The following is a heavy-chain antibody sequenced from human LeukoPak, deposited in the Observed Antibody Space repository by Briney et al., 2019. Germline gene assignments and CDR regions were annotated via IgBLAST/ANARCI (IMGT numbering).Heavy chain of an antibody. CDR3: VIVYSSGWNFDY. CDR1: GFTFSSYE. D-gene: IGHD6-19*01. J-gene: IGHJ4*02. Sequence: GGSLRLSCAASGFTFSSYEMNWVRQAPGKGLEWVSYISSSGSTIYYADFVKGRFTISRDNAKNSLYLQMNSLRAEDTAVYYCVIVYSSGWNFDYWGQGTLVTVSS. V-gene: IGHV3-48*03. CDR2: ISSSGSTI.